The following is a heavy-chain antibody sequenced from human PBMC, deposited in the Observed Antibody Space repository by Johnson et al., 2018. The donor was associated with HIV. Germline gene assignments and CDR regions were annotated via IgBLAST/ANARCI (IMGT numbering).Heavy chain of an antibody. Sequence: VQLVESGGGLIQPGGSLRLSCAASGFTVSSNYMSWVRQAPGKGLEWVSVISGDDDVPYYADYVKGRFTISRDNSKNTLYLQMSSLRPEDTAVYYCATALILDAFDIWGQGTMVTVSS. CDR2: ISGDDDVP. CDR3: ATALILDAFDI. J-gene: IGHJ3*02. D-gene: IGHD2-21*01. V-gene: IGHV3-53*01. CDR1: GFTVSSNY.